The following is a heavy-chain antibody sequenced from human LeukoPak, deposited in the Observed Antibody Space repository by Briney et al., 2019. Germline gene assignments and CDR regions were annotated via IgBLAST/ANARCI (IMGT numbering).Heavy chain of an antibody. J-gene: IGHJ6*02. CDR2: ISSSSSYI. D-gene: IGHD5-24*01. CDR1: GFTFSSYS. V-gene: IGHV3-21*01. CDR3: ARDRVKDDGYNYFSRYYYYGMDV. Sequence: GGSLRLSCAASGFTFSSYSMNWARQAPGRGLEWVSSISSSSSYIYYADSVEGRFKIYRDNAKHSLYLQMNSLRAEHTVVYYCARDRVKDDGYNYFSRYYYYGMDVWGQGTTVTVSS.